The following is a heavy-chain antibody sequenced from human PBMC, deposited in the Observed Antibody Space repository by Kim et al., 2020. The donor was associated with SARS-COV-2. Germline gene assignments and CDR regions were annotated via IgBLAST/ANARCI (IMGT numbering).Heavy chain of an antibody. CDR2: IFYSGST. D-gene: IGHD2-15*01. CDR1: GGSISSYY. Sequence: SETLSLTCTVSGGSISSYYWCWIWQPQGKGLEWIGYIFYSGSTNYNPPPQSRGTISVDKTTNKLSLKLSSVTAADAAADYCSGGTPSGGSYPYWYFDV. CDR3: SGGTPSGGSYPYWYFDV. V-gene: IGHV4-59*01. J-gene: IGHJ2*01.